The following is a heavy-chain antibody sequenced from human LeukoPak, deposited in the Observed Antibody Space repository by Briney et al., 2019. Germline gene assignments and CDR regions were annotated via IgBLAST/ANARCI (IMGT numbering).Heavy chain of an antibody. D-gene: IGHD3-10*01. Sequence: GGSLSLSCAASGFTFSSFCMIWVRQAPGGGLEWVAYIKKGGSEKYYVDSVKGRFPISRDNAKNSLSLQMNSLRVEDKAVYYCARDHGSGSYWEGFDPWGQGTLVTVSS. CDR2: IKKGGSEK. CDR3: ARDHGSGSYWEGFDP. J-gene: IGHJ5*02. CDR1: GFTFSSFC. V-gene: IGHV3-7*01.